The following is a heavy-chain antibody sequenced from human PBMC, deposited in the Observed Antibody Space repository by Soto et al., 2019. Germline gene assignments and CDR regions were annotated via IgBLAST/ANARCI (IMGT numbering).Heavy chain of an antibody. CDR2: IVPLLRKA. Sequence: QVQLVQSGAEVKKPGSSVKVSCKASGGTFSTFVISWVRQAPGQGLEWVGGIVPLLRKADYAQKFQDRVTIIADESTSTAYMEMSSLRSVDTAMYCCASRVKDGMDGAAEFWGLGTQVTVSS. CDR3: ASRVKDGMDGAAEF. CDR1: GGTFSTFV. V-gene: IGHV1-69*01. J-gene: IGHJ4*02. D-gene: IGHD3-10*01.